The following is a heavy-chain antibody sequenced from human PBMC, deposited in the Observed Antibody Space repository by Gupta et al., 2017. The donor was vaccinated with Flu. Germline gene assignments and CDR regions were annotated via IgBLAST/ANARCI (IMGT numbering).Heavy chain of an antibody. Sequence: QVQLVQSGAEVKKPGASVKVSCKASGYTFTSYYMHWVRQAPGQGLEWMGWINPNSGGTNYAQKFQGRVTMTRDTSISTAYMELSRLRSDDTAVYYCARARWGSGDYYYYGMDVWGQGTTVTVSS. CDR1: GYTFTSYY. CDR2: INPNSGGT. V-gene: IGHV1-2*02. CDR3: ARARWGSGDYYYYGMDV. J-gene: IGHJ6*02. D-gene: IGHD3-16*01.